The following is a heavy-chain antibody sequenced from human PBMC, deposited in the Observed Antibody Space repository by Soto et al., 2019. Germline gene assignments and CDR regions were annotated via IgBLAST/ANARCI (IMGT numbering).Heavy chain of an antibody. CDR3: AREGTYYDFWSGCPDY. CDR2: INPNSGGT. CDR1: GYTFTGYY. D-gene: IGHD3-3*01. Sequence: ASVKVSCKASGYTFTGYYMHWVRQAPGQGLEWMGWINPNSGGTNYAQKFQGRVTMTRDTSISTAYMELSRLRSDDTAVYYCAREGTYYDFWSGCPDYWGQGTLVTVS. J-gene: IGHJ4*02. V-gene: IGHV1-2*02.